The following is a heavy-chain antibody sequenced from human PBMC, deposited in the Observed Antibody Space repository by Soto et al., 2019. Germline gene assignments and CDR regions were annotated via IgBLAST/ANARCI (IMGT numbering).Heavy chain of an antibody. CDR3: ARDQGYYDSGGYYKP. CDR2: INAANGNT. CDR1: GYTITTYA. Sequence: GASVEVSRKASGYTITTYAIHCVRKAPRQRLEWMGWINAANGNTKYSQKFQGRVTITRDTSATTAYMELSSLRSEDTAVYYCARDQGYYDSGGYYKPWGQGTLVTVSS. J-gene: IGHJ5*02. D-gene: IGHD3-10*01. V-gene: IGHV1-3*01.